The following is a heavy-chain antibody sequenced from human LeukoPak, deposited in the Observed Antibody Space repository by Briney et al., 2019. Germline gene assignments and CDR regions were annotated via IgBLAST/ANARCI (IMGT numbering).Heavy chain of an antibody. CDR2: VYPGDSDT. CDR1: GYSFTSYW. J-gene: IGHJ3*02. Sequence: GESLKISRKGSGYSFTSYWIGWVRQMPGKGLEWMGIVYPGDSDTRYSPSFQGQVTISADKSISTAYLQWSSLKASDTAMYYCARQGRRRYFDWLSQRSPSFDAFDIWGQGTMVTVSS. D-gene: IGHD3-9*01. V-gene: IGHV5-51*01. CDR3: ARQGRRRYFDWLSQRSPSFDAFDI.